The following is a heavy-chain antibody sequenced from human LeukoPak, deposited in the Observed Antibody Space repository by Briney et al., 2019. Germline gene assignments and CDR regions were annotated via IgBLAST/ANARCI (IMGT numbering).Heavy chain of an antibody. CDR3: ARDDLRYYDFWSGYYGFDY. CDR1: GYTFTSYG. Sequence: ASVKVSCKASGYTFTSYGISWVRQAPGQGLEWMGWISAYNGNTNYAQKLQGRVTMTTDTSTSTAYMELRSLRSDDTAVYYCARDDLRYYDFWSGYYGFDYWGQGTLVTVSS. V-gene: IGHV1-18*01. CDR2: ISAYNGNT. J-gene: IGHJ4*02. D-gene: IGHD3-3*01.